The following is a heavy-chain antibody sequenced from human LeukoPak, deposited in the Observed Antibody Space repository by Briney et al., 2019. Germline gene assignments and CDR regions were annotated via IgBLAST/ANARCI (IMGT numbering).Heavy chain of an antibody. Sequence: ASVKVSCKASGGTFSSYAISWVRQAPGQGLEWMGGIIPIFGTANYAQKFQGRVTITADKSTSTAYMELSSLRSEDTAVYYCASTLVSSSWYPVWGQGTLVTVSS. V-gene: IGHV1-69*06. D-gene: IGHD6-13*01. CDR1: GGTFSSYA. CDR3: ASTLVSSSWYPV. CDR2: IIPIFGTA. J-gene: IGHJ4*02.